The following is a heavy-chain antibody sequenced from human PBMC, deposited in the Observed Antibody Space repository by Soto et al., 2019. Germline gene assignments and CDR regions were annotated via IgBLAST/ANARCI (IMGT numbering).Heavy chain of an antibody. V-gene: IGHV3-23*01. Sequence: PGGSLRLSCAASGFTFSSYAMSWVRQAPGKGLEWVSAISGSGGSTYYADSVKGRFTISRDNSKNTLYLQMNSLRAEDTAVYYCAKDLYYYDSSGYSEWFDPWGQGTLVTVSS. D-gene: IGHD3-22*01. CDR2: ISGSGGST. CDR1: GFTFSSYA. J-gene: IGHJ5*02. CDR3: AKDLYYYDSSGYSEWFDP.